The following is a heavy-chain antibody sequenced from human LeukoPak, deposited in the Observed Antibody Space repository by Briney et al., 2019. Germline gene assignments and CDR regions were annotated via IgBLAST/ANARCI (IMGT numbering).Heavy chain of an antibody. CDR2: IYFSGTT. V-gene: IGHV4-31*03. CDR1: GGSITSGDYY. D-gene: IGHD3-22*01. CDR3: ARAPENHYDSSGYFDY. Sequence: SQTLSLTCIVSGGSITSGDYYWSWIRQHPGKGLEWIGYIYFSGTTYYNPSLKSRVTISIDTSENHFSLRLSSVTAADTAAYYCARAPENHYDSSGYFDYWGRGTLVTVSS. J-gene: IGHJ4*02.